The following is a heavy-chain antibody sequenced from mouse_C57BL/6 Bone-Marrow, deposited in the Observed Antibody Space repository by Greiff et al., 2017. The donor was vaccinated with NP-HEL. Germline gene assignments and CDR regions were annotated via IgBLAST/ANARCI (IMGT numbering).Heavy chain of an antibody. CDR2: ISYDGRN. V-gene: IGHV3-6*01. J-gene: IGHJ3*01. Sequence: DVQLVESGPGLVKPSQSLSLTCSVTGYSIISGYYWKWIRQFPGNKLEWMAYISYDGRNNYNPSLKNRISITRDISKNHFFLKLTSVTTEDTATYYCAREGGYYGSPFAYWGQGTLVTVSA. CDR1: GYSIISGYY. CDR3: AREGGYYGSPFAY. D-gene: IGHD1-1*01.